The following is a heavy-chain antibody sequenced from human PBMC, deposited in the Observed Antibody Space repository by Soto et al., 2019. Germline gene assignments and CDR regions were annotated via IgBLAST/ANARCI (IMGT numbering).Heavy chain of an antibody. Sequence: ASVKVSCKASGYTFTGYYMHWVRQAPGQGLEWMGWINAGNGNTKYSQKFQGRVTITRDTSASTAYMELSSLRSEDTAVYYCARQYSSSFGYWGQGTLVTVYS. D-gene: IGHD6-6*01. CDR1: GYTFTGYY. CDR2: INAGNGNT. CDR3: ARQYSSSFGY. J-gene: IGHJ4*02. V-gene: IGHV1-3*01.